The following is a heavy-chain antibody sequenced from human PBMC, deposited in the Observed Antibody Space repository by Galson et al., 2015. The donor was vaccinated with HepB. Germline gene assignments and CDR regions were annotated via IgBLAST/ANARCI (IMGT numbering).Heavy chain of an antibody. V-gene: IGHV3-23*01. Sequence: SLRLSCAASGFTFSSYAMSWVRQAPGKGLEWVSAISGSGGSTYYADSVKGRFTISRDNSKNTLYLQMNSLRAEDTAVYYCAKDLRVRGVFDYWGQGTLVTVSS. CDR2: ISGSGGST. CDR3: AKDLRVRGVFDY. D-gene: IGHD3-10*01. J-gene: IGHJ4*02. CDR1: GFTFSSYA.